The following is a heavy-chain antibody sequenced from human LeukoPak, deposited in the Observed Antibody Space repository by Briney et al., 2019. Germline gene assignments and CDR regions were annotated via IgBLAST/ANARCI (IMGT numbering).Heavy chain of an antibody. V-gene: IGHV4-61*02. CDR2: IYTSGST. Sequence: SETLSLTCTVSGGSISSGSYYWSWIRQPAGKGLEWIGRIYTSGSTNYNPSLKSRVTISVDTSKNQFSLKLSSVTAADTAVYYCARERGSSGRGEFDYWGQGTLVTVSS. D-gene: IGHD6-19*01. CDR3: ARERGSSGRGEFDY. J-gene: IGHJ4*02. CDR1: GGSISSGSYY.